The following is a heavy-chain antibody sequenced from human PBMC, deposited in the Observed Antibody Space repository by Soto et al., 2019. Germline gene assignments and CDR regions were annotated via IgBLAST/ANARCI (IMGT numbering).Heavy chain of an antibody. D-gene: IGHD4-17*01. CDR2: IYPGDSDT. CDR3: ARLGSQDYGDYVGY. J-gene: IGHJ4*02. CDR1: GYIFTNYW. V-gene: IGHV5-51*01. Sequence: PGESLKISCKGSGYIFTNYWIGWVRQMPGKGLELMGIIYPGDSDTRYSPSFQGQVTISADQSINTAYLQWSSLKASDTAMYYCARLGSQDYGDYVGYWGQGTLVTVSS.